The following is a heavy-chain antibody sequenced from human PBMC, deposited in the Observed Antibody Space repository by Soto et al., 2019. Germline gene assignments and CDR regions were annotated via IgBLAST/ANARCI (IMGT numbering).Heavy chain of an antibody. D-gene: IGHD2-2*03. CDR3: AASGYCSSTSCPYDYYGMDV. CDR1: GFTFTSSA. CDR2: IVVGSGNP. J-gene: IGHJ6*02. Sequence: QMQLVQSGPEVKKPGTSVKVSCKASGFTFTSSAVQWVRQARGQRLEWIGWIVVGSGNPNYAQKFQERVTITRDMSTSTAYMELSSLRSEDTPVYYCAASGYCSSTSCPYDYYGMDVWGQGTTVTVAS. V-gene: IGHV1-58*01.